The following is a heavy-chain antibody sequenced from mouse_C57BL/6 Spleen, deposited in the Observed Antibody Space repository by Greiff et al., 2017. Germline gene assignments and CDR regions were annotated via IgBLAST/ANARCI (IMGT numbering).Heavy chain of an antibody. D-gene: IGHD1-1*01. CDR1: GYTFTDYE. V-gene: IGHV1-15*01. CDR3: TLSPFITTVVAKGYFDV. J-gene: IGHJ1*03. Sequence: VQLKQSGAELVRPGASVTLSCKASGYTFTDYEMHWVKQTPVHGLEWIGAIDPETGGTAYNQKFKGKAILTADKSSSTAYMELRSLTSEDSAVYYCTLSPFITTVVAKGYFDVWGTGTTFTVSS. CDR2: IDPETGGT.